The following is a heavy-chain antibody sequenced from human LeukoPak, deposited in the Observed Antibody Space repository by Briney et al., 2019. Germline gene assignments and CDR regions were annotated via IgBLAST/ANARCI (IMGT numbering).Heavy chain of an antibody. CDR1: GFTFSSYS. J-gene: IGHJ3*02. D-gene: IGHD2-15*01. CDR2: ISSTSSFI. Sequence: GGSLRLSCAASGFTFSSYSINWVRQAPGKGLEWVSCISSTSSFIYYADSVKGRFTVSRDNSKNTLYLQMNSLRAEDTAVYYCAKDPRRVAATYHDAFDIWGQGTMVTVSS. V-gene: IGHV3-21*01. CDR3: AKDPRRVAATYHDAFDI.